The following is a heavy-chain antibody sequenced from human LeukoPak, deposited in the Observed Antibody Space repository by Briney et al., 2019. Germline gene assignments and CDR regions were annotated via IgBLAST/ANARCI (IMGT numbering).Heavy chain of an antibody. CDR1: GGTFSSYV. Sequence: ASVKVSCKASGGTFSSYVISWVRPAPQQGVEWMGWIIPIFGTAYYAQKFQGRVTITADESTGTAYMELSSLRSEDTAVYYCARGWGYSWFDRWGQGTLVTVSS. CDR2: IIPIFGTA. CDR3: ARGWGYSWFDR. V-gene: IGHV1-69*13. J-gene: IGHJ5*02. D-gene: IGHD3-22*01.